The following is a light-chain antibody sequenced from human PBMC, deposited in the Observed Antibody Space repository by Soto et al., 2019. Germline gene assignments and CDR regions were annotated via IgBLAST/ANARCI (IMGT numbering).Light chain of an antibody. J-gene: IGKJ4*01. V-gene: IGKV1-39*01. CDR2: AAS. CDR3: QQSYSLPLT. CDR1: QSITIS. Sequence: DIPMTQSPSSLSASMGDRVAITCRASQSITISLSWYQQKPGTAPKLLIYAASTLHGGVPSRFSGSGSGTDFTLTISSLQPEDFAIYYCQQSYSLPLTFGGGTKV.